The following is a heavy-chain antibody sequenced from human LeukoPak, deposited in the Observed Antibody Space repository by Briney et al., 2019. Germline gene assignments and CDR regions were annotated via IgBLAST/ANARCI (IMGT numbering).Heavy chain of an antibody. V-gene: IGHV4-34*01. CDR1: GGSFSGYY. D-gene: IGHD3-22*01. J-gene: IGHJ5*02. CDR3: ARASHQDYYDSSGYFSSFDP. CDR2: INHSGST. Sequence: SETLSLTCAVYGGSFSGYYWSWIRQPPGKGLEWIGEINHSGSTNYNPSLKSRVTISVDRSKNQFSLKLSSVTAADTAVYYCARASHQDYYDSSGYFSSFDPWGQGTLVTVSS.